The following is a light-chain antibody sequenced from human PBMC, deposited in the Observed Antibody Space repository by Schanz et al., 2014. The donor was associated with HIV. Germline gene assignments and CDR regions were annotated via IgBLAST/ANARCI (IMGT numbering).Light chain of an antibody. V-gene: IGLV1-51*01. CDR1: ASNIGHNY. Sequence: QSVLTQPPSVSAAPGQRVTISCSGSASNIGHNYVSWFQQFPGTTPKLLIYVTHQRPSEIPDRFSGSIFGQSATLGITGLQTGDEADYYCGTWDSSLSGVVFGGGTKLTVL. J-gene: IGLJ2*01. CDR2: VTH. CDR3: GTWDSSLSGVV.